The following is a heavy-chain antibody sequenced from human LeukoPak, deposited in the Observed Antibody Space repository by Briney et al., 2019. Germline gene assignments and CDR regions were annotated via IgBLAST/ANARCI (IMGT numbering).Heavy chain of an antibody. Sequence: GWSLRLSCAASGFTVSSNYMSWVRQAPGKGLAWVSVIYSGGSTYYADSVKGRFTISRDNSKNTLYLQMNSLRAEDTAVYYCAKGRVSSNGWTFNDYWGQGTLVTVSS. J-gene: IGHJ4*02. CDR3: AKGRVSSNGWTFNDY. CDR2: IYSGGST. CDR1: GFTVSSNY. D-gene: IGHD3-22*01. V-gene: IGHV3-66*01.